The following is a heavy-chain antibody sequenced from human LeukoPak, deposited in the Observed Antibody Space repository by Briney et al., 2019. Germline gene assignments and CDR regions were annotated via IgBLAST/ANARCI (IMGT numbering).Heavy chain of an antibody. V-gene: IGHV1-46*03. CDR2: INPSGGST. J-gene: IGHJ5*02. D-gene: IGHD2-15*01. CDR3: AKVVVAAIDWFDP. Sequence: GASVKVSCKASGYTFTRYYMYWVRQAPGQGLEWMGIINPSGGSTNYAQKFQGRVTMTRDTSISTAYMELSRLRSDDTAVYYCAKVVVAAIDWFDPWGQGTLVTVSS. CDR1: GYTFTRYY.